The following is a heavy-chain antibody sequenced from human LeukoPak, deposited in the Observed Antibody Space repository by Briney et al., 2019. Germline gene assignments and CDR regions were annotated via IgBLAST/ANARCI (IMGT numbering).Heavy chain of an antibody. D-gene: IGHD6-13*01. CDR3: ARAGGIAGLVSYGY. Sequence: SETLSLTCAVYGGSFSDYYWTWLRQPPGKGLEWIGEINHSGSTNYNPSLKSRVTISLNTSKNQFSLRLSSVPAADTAVYYCARAGGIAGLVSYGYWGQGTQVTVSS. J-gene: IGHJ4*02. V-gene: IGHV4-34*01. CDR2: INHSGST. CDR1: GGSFSDYY.